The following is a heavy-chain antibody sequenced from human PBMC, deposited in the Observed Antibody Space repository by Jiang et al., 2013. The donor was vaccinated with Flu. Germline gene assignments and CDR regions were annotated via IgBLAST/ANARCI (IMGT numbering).Heavy chain of an antibody. D-gene: IGHD1-26*01. CDR2: IYYSGST. Sequence: GLVKPSETLSLTCTVSGGSISSSNYYWGWIRQPPGKGLEWIGSIYYSGSTYYNPSLKSRVTISVDTSKNQFSLKLSSVTAADTTVYYCARLVGATGRGGFDYWGQGTLVTVSS. V-gene: IGHV4-39*01. J-gene: IGHJ4*02. CDR1: GGSISSSNYY. CDR3: ARLVGATGRGGFDY.